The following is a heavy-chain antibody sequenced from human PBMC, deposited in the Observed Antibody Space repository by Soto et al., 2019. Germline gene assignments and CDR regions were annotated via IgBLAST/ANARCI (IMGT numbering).Heavy chain of an antibody. D-gene: IGHD6-6*01. CDR3: ARDLSSSGPLDY. Sequence: GGSLRLSCAASGFTFSSYGMHWVRQAPGKGLEWVAVIWYDGSNKYYADSVKGRFTISRDNSKNTLYLQMNSLRAEDTAVYYCARDLSSSGPLDYWGQGTLVTVSS. V-gene: IGHV3-33*01. CDR1: GFTFSSYG. J-gene: IGHJ4*02. CDR2: IWYDGSNK.